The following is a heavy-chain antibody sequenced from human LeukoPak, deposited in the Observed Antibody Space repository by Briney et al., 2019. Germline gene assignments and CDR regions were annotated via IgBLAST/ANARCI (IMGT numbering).Heavy chain of an antibody. J-gene: IGHJ6*02. Sequence: SETLSLTCAVYGGSFSGYHWSWIRQPPGKGLEWIGEINHSGSTNYNPSLKSRVTISVDTSKNQFSLKLSSVTAADTAVYYCARGNLSRQWLVSYYGMDVWGQGTTVTVSS. V-gene: IGHV4-34*01. CDR2: INHSGST. CDR3: ARGNLSRQWLVSYYGMDV. CDR1: GGSFSGYH. D-gene: IGHD6-19*01.